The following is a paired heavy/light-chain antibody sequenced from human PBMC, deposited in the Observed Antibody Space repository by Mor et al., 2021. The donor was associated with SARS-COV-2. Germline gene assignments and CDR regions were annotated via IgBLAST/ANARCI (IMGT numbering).Light chain of an antibody. CDR2: KAS. V-gene: IGKV1-5*03. Sequence: DIQMTQSPSTLSASVGDRVTMTCRASQSISSWLAWYQQKPGKAPKVLVYKASSLQRGVPSRFSGSGSGTEFTLTISSLQPDDFATYYCQQYNSYPYTFGQGTKMEVK. CDR1: QSISSW. J-gene: IGKJ2*01. CDR3: QQYNSYPYT.
Heavy chain of an antibody. CDR2: IYHSGST. J-gene: IGHJ4*02. V-gene: IGHV4-38-2*01. Sequence: QVQLQESGPGLVRPSETLSLTCVVSGYSIASAYYWGWIRQPPGKGLEWIGNIYHSGSTYYNPSLNSRVTISVDTSKNHFSLKLSSVTVADTAVYYCARIGFRDDFLADWGQGTLVTVSS. D-gene: IGHD3-3*01. CDR1: GYSIASAYY. CDR3: ARIGFRDDFLAD.